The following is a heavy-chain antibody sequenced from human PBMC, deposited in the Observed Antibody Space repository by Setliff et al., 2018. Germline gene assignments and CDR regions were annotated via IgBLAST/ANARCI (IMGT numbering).Heavy chain of an antibody. CDR3: ARGLRQDRSNSDVFDI. Sequence: VASVKVSCKASGYTFSNYDINWVRQGTGQGLEWMGWMNPNSGNTGYAQKFQGRVTMTGNTSISTVYMELTSLRYEDMAVYYCARGLRQDRSNSDVFDIWGQGTVVTVSS. D-gene: IGHD4-4*01. V-gene: IGHV1-8*02. CDR1: GYTFSNYD. J-gene: IGHJ3*02. CDR2: MNPNSGNT.